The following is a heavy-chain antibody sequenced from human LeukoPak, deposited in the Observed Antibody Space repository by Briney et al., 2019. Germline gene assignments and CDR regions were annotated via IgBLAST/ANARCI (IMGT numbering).Heavy chain of an antibody. CDR2: ISDSGGST. Sequence: GGSLRLSCAASGFTFSSNAMSWVRQAPGKGLEWVSAISDSGGSTYYADSVKGRFTISRGNSKNTLYLQMNSLRAEDTAVYYCARDIVVAAATPGFYYYGMDVWGQGTTVTVSS. CDR1: GFTFSSNA. V-gene: IGHV3-23*01. CDR3: ARDIVVAAATPGFYYYGMDV. J-gene: IGHJ6*02. D-gene: IGHD2-15*01.